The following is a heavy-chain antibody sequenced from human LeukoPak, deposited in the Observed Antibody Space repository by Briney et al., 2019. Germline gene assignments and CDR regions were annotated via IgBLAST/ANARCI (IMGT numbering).Heavy chain of an antibody. Sequence: GGSLRLSCAASGFTFSSYAMSWVRQAPGKGLEWVSGISGSGGSTYYADSVKGRFTISRDNAQNSLYLQMNSLRAEDTAVYYCARGEQQLANDYWGQGTLVTVSS. CDR2: ISGSGGST. D-gene: IGHD6-13*01. CDR1: GFTFSSYA. V-gene: IGHV3-23*01. CDR3: ARGEQQLANDY. J-gene: IGHJ4*02.